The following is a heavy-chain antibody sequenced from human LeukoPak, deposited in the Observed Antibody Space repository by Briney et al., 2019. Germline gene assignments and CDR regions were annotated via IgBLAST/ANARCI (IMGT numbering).Heavy chain of an antibody. CDR2: IGTSGNYM. Sequence: GGSLRLSCAASGFTFSNFVMNWVRQAPGKGPEWVSSIGTSGNYMYYSDSVRGRYTISRDNAKNSLYLQMNSLRAEDTAVYYCVRVEDRSGYDRHFDHWGQGTLVTVSS. J-gene: IGHJ4*02. D-gene: IGHD3-22*01. V-gene: IGHV3-21*01. CDR3: VRVEDRSGYDRHFDH. CDR1: GFTFSNFV.